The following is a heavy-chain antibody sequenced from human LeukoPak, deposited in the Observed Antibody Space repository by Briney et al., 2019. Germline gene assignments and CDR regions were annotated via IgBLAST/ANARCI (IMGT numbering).Heavy chain of an antibody. CDR2: INHSGST. CDR1: GGSFSGYY. D-gene: IGHD4-17*01. V-gene: IGHV4-34*01. J-gene: IGHJ4*02. CDR3: AREDYGDEGYRY. Sequence: SETLSLTCAVYGGSFSGYYWSWIRQPPGKGLEWIGEINHSGSTNYNPSLKSRVTISVDTSKNQFSLKLSSVTAADTAVYYCAREDYGDEGYRYWGQGTLVTVSS.